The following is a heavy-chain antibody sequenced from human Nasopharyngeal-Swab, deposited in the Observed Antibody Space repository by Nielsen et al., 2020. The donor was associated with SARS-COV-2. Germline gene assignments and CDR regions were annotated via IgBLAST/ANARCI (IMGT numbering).Heavy chain of an antibody. Sequence: GGSLRLSCAASGFTFDDYAMHWVRQAPGKGLAWVSGISWNSGSIGYADSVKGRFTISRDNAKNSLYLQMNSLRAEDTALYYCATVAGTTSNLYYYGMDVWGQGTTVTVSS. CDR1: GFTFDDYA. D-gene: IGHD1-7*01. CDR3: ATVAGTTSNLYYYGMDV. CDR2: ISWNSGSI. J-gene: IGHJ6*02. V-gene: IGHV3-9*01.